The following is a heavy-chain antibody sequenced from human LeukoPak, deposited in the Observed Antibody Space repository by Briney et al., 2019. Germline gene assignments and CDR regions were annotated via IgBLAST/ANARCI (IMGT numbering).Heavy chain of an antibody. Sequence: PSETLSLTCTVSGGSISSYYWSWIRQPAGKGLEWIGRIYTSGSTNYNPSLKSRVTMSVDTSKNQFSLKLSSVTAAVTAVYYCARDSLLRGYSYGFFYFDYWGQGTLVTVSS. D-gene: IGHD5-18*01. CDR3: ARDSLLRGYSYGFFYFDY. CDR2: IYTSGST. V-gene: IGHV4-4*07. CDR1: GGSISSYY. J-gene: IGHJ4*02.